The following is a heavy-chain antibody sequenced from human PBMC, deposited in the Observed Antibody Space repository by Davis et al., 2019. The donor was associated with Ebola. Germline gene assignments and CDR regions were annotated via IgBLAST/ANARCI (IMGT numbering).Heavy chain of an antibody. Sequence: ASVKVSCKASGYTFTSYYMHWVRQAPGQGLEWMGWINPNSGGTNYAQKFQGRVTMTRDTSISTAYMELSRLRSDDTAVYYCARALTLPTDYDFWSGYLHPFDYWGQGTLVTVSS. J-gene: IGHJ4*02. D-gene: IGHD3-3*01. CDR2: INPNSGGT. V-gene: IGHV1-2*02. CDR3: ARALTLPTDYDFWSGYLHPFDY. CDR1: GYTFTSYY.